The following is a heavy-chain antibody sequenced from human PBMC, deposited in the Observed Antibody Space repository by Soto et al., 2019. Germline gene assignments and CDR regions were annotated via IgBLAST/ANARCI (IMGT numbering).Heavy chain of an antibody. CDR1: GFTFSNAW. CDR2: IKSKNDGWTT. D-gene: IGHD1-26*01. Sequence: GGSLRLSCAASGFTFSNAWMSWVRQAPGKGLEWVGSIKSKNDGWTTDYAEPVKGRFTISRDDSRNTLYQQMNSLKTEDSAVYYCTTVNSVSFDAFDIWVHGTMVTVSS. CDR3: TTVNSVSFDAFDI. V-gene: IGHV3-15*01. J-gene: IGHJ3*02.